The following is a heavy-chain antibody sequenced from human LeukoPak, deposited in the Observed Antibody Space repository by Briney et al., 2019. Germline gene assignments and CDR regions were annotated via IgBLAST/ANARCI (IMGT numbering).Heavy chain of an antibody. V-gene: IGHV3-30*03. CDR3: AIAGVGVRGPKNYGMDV. Sequence: GGSLRLSCAASRFTFRSYGMHWVRQAPGKGLEWVAVISYDGSNKYYADSVKGRFTISRDNSKNTLYLQMNSLRAEDTAVYYCAIAGVGVRGPKNYGMDVWGKGTTVTVSS. J-gene: IGHJ6*04. CDR1: RFTFRSYG. CDR2: ISYDGSNK. D-gene: IGHD3-10*01.